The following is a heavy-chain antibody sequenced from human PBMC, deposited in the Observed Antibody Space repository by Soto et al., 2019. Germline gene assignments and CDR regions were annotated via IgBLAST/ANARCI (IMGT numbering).Heavy chain of an antibody. CDR1: GYTFTSYD. D-gene: IGHD5-18*01. V-gene: IGHV1-8*01. CDR2: MNPNSGNT. J-gene: IGHJ6*02. CDR3: ARASGYSYDYYYYGMDV. Sequence: ASVKVSCKASGYTFTSYDINWVRQATGQGLEWMGWMNPNSGNTAYAQKFQGRVTMTRNNTISTAYMELSSLRSEDTAVYYCARASGYSYDYYYYGMDVWGQGTTVTVSS.